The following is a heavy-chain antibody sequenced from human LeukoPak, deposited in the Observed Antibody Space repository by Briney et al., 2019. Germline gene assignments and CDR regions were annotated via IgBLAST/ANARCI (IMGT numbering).Heavy chain of an antibody. CDR3: AIVVVTKARGYYFDY. Sequence: GASVKVSCKASGGTFSSYAISWVRQAPGQGLEWMGGIIPIFGTANYAQKLQGRVTMTTDTSTSTAYMELRSLRSDDTAVYYCAIVVVTKARGYYFDYWGQGTLVTVSS. CDR1: GGTFSSYA. CDR2: IIPIFGTA. J-gene: IGHJ4*02. D-gene: IGHD3-22*01. V-gene: IGHV1-69*05.